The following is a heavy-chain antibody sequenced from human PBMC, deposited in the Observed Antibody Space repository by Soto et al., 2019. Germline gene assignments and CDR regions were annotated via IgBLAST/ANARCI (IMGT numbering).Heavy chain of an antibody. V-gene: IGHV3-30*03. D-gene: IGHD3-22*01. Sequence: GGSLRLSCAASGFTFSRFDMHWVRQAPGKGLEWVAVISEDGNTKYYADSVKGRFTISRDNAKNSLYLQMNSLRAEDTAVYYCAREFNRQYIVVVIYTSDAFDIWGQGTMVTVSS. J-gene: IGHJ3*02. CDR1: GFTFSRFD. CDR2: ISEDGNTK. CDR3: AREFNRQYIVVVIYTSDAFDI.